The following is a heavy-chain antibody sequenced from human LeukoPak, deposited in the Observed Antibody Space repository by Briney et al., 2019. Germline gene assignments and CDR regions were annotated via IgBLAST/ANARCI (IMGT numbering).Heavy chain of an antibody. J-gene: IGHJ4*02. CDR1: GYSFTNYW. Sequence: KRGESLKISCKGSGYSFTNYWIGWVLQMPGKGLEWMGIIYPGDSDTRYSPSFQGQVIISADKSISTAYLQWSSLKASDTAIYYCARGGPSYALDYWGQGTLVTVSS. CDR3: ARGGPSYALDY. V-gene: IGHV5-51*01. CDR2: IYPGDSDT. D-gene: IGHD2-2*01.